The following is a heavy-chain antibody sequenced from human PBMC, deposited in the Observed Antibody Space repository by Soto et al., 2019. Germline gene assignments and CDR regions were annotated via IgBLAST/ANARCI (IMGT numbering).Heavy chain of an antibody. CDR2: ISGSGDIT. D-gene: IGHD3-10*01. CDR1: GFTFSSYV. Sequence: EVPLLDSGGGLVQPGGSLRLSCAASGFTFSSYVMSWVRQAPGKGLEWVSGISGSGDITYYADSVKGHFTISRDNSKNTLYLQMNSLRAEDTAVYYCAKYKYYVSGTGAFDIWGQGTMVTVSS. J-gene: IGHJ3*02. CDR3: AKYKYYVSGTGAFDI. V-gene: IGHV3-23*01.